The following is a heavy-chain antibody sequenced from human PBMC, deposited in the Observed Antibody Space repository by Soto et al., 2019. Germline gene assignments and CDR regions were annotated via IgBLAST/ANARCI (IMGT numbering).Heavy chain of an antibody. CDR2: TYYRSKWYN. CDR1: GDSVSSNSAA. D-gene: IGHD3-3*01. Sequence: PSQTLSLTCAISGDSVSSNSAAWNWIRQSPSRGLEWLGRTYYRSKWYNDYAVSVKSRITINPDTSKNQFSLQLNSVTPEDTAVYYCARDPRLYYDFWSGSPQYYYYMDVWGKGTTVTVSS. CDR3: ARDPRLYYDFWSGSPQYYYYMDV. V-gene: IGHV6-1*01. J-gene: IGHJ6*03.